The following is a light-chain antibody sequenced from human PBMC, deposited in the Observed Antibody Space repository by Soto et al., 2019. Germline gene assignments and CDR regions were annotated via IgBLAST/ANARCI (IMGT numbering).Light chain of an antibody. CDR1: QSISSY. V-gene: IGKV1-39*01. CDR2: AAS. Sequence: DIQTTQSPSSLSASVGDRVTITCRASQSISSYLNWYQQKPGKAPKLLIYAASSLQSGVPSRFSGSGSGTYFTLTISSLQPEDFATYYCQQSYSTPFTFGPGTKVDIK. CDR3: QQSYSTPFT. J-gene: IGKJ3*01.